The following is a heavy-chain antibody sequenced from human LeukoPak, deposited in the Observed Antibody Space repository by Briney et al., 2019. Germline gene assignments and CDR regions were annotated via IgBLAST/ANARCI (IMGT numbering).Heavy chain of an antibody. D-gene: IGHD2-21*02. CDR3: ARGADWYFDY. V-gene: IGHV3-30*04. J-gene: IGHJ4*02. Sequence: GGSLRLSCAASGFTFSSYAMHWVRQAPGKGLEWVAVISYDGSNKYYADSVKGRFIISRDNSKNTLYLQMNSLRAEDTAGYYCARGADWYFDYWGRGTLVTVSS. CDR2: ISYDGSNK. CDR1: GFTFSSYA.